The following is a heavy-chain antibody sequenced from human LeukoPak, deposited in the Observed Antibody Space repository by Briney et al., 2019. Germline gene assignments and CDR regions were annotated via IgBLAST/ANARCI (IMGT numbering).Heavy chain of an antibody. V-gene: IGHV4-61*02. CDR1: GGSITSGSFY. J-gene: IGHJ4*02. D-gene: IGHD3-10*01. CDR3: ASRFDGSGSFVY. CDR2: IYTSGSI. Sequence: PSQTLSLTCAASGGSITSGSFYWTWIRQPADKGLEWIGRIYTSGSIDYNPSLKGRVTISMDTSKNQISLKLNSVTAADTAVYYCASRFDGSGSFVYWGQGTLVTVSS.